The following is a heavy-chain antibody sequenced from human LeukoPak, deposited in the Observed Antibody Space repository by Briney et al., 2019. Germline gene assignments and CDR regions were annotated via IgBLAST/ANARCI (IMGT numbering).Heavy chain of an antibody. CDR2: FYYAGST. CDR1: GDSIRSFF. CDR3: ARLPSAGHGYFED. D-gene: IGHD4-17*01. J-gene: IGHJ4*02. Sequence: PSETLSLTCTVSGDSIRSFFWSWIRPSPGKGLEWIGFFYYAGSTNYNPSLKSRVAISVDTSKNQLSLNLSSVTAADTALYYCARLPSAGHGYFEDWGQGALVTVSS. V-gene: IGHV4-59*01.